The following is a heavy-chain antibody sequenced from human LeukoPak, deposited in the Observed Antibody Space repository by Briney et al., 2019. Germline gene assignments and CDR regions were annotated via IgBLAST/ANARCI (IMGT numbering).Heavy chain of an antibody. J-gene: IGHJ4*02. V-gene: IGHV3-23*01. Sequence: GGSLRLSCAASGFTFSSYAMSWVRQAPGKGLEWVSAISGSGGSTYYADSVKGRFTISRDNSKNTLLLQMNSLRAEDTAVYYCARAAGDSSGYYSDYWGQGTLVTVSS. CDR2: ISGSGGST. CDR1: GFTFSSYA. CDR3: ARAAGDSSGYYSDY. D-gene: IGHD3-22*01.